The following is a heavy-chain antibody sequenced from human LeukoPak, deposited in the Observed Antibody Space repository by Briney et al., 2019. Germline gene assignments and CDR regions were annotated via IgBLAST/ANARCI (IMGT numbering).Heavy chain of an antibody. J-gene: IGHJ6*03. D-gene: IGHD3-16*01. CDR1: GDSISSGGRY. CDR2: IDYSGRA. Sequence: PSQTLSLTCTVSGDSISSGGRYWSWIRQRPGKGLEWIGYIDYSGRAYYNPSLEGRATISLDMSNNRFSLKLRSVTAADTAVHFCARAKMGGDYYYVDVWGKGTTVAVSS. CDR3: ARAKMGGDYYYVDV. V-gene: IGHV4-31*03.